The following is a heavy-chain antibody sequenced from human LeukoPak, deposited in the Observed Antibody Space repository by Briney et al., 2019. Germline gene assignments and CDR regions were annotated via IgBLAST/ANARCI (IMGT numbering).Heavy chain of an antibody. V-gene: IGHV2-5*01. CDR2: IYWNDDK. J-gene: IGHJ4*02. CDR3: AXSLPRYFDWLPSSYYFDY. D-gene: IGHD3-9*01. CDR1: GFSLSTSGVG. Sequence: ESGPTLVNPTQTLTLTCTFSGFSLSTSGVGVGWIRQPPGKALEWLALIYWNDDKRYSPSLKIRLTITKDTSKNQVVLTMTNMDXXXXXXXXXAXSLPRYFDWLPSSYYFDYWGQGPLVTVSS.